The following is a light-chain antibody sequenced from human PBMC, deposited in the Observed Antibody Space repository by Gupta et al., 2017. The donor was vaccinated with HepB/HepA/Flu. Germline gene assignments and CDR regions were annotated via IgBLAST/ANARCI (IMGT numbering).Light chain of an antibody. V-gene: IGKV2-24*01. CDR3: MQATRFPRT. CDR2: RVS. Sequence: DIVMTQTPLSSPVTLGQPASISCRSSESLVHRDGRTYLNWLHQRPGQPPRLLIYRVSNRFSGVPDRFSGSGAGTDFTLIISRVEAEDVGIYYCMQATRFPRTFGQGTKVEIE. J-gene: IGKJ1*01. CDR1: ESLVHRDGRTY.